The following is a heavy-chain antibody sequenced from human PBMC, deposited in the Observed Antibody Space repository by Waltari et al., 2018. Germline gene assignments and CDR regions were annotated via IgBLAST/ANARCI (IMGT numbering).Heavy chain of an antibody. V-gene: IGHV1-69-2*01. J-gene: IGHJ4*02. D-gene: IGHD5-18*01. CDR1: GSTFTDYY. CDR3: ARAMVTGGVDY. Sequence: EVQLVQSGAEVKQPGAPVKIPCQASGSTFTDYYMHWVQQAPGKGLGCMGRVDPEEGETRYAEKFQGRVTITADRSTDAADMALSSLRSEDTAVYYCARAMVTGGVDYWGQGTLVTVSS. CDR2: VDPEEGET.